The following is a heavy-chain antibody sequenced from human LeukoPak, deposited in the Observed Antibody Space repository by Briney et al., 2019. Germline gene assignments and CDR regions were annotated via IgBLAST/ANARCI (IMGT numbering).Heavy chain of an antibody. J-gene: IGHJ6*03. CDR3: AREGSGVATIWHYYYYMDV. D-gene: IGHD5-12*01. V-gene: IGHV4-34*01. Sequence: GSLRLSCTTSGFTFGDYTMSWIRQPPGKGLEWIGEINHSGSTNYNPSLKSRVTISVDTSKNQFSLKLSSVTAADTAVYYCAREGSGVATIWHYYYYMDVWGQGTLVTVSS. CDR2: INHSGST. CDR1: GFTFGDYT.